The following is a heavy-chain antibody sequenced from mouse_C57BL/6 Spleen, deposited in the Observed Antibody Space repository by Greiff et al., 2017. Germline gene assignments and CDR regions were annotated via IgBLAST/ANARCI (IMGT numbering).Heavy chain of an antibody. Sequence: QVQLQQPGAELVKPGASVKMSCKASGYTFTSYWITWVKQRPGQGLEWIGDIYPGSGSTNYNEKFKSKATLTVDTSSSTAYMQLSSLTSEDSAVYYCARPVGYYSNWYFDVWGTGTTVTVSS. CDR3: ARPVGYYSNWYFDV. CDR1: GYTFTSYW. CDR2: IYPGSGST. D-gene: IGHD2-5*01. J-gene: IGHJ1*03. V-gene: IGHV1-55*01.